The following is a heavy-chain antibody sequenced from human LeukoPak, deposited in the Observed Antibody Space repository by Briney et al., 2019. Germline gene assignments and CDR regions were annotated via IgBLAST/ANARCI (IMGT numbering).Heavy chain of an antibody. J-gene: IGHJ4*02. CDR3: ARLYCSSASCYTGSSYYFDY. CDR2: IYPGDSDT. D-gene: IGHD2-2*02. Sequence: GESLQISCKGSGYSFTNYWIAWVRQMPGQRLEWMGIIYPGDSDTRYSPSFQGQVTISADRSISTAYLQWSSLKASDIAMYYCARLYCSSASCYTGSSYYFDYWGQGTLVTVSS. V-gene: IGHV5-51*01. CDR1: GYSFTNYW.